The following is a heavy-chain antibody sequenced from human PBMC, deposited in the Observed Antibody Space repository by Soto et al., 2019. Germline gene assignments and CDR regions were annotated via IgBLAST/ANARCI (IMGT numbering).Heavy chain of an antibody. V-gene: IGHV5-51*01. Sequence: PGESLKISCKGSGYSFTSYWIGWVRQMPGKGLEWMGIIYPGDSDTRYSPSFQGQVTISADKSISTAYLQWSSLKASDTAMYYCATTPAGTVAGRGFDPWGQGTLVTVSS. CDR2: IYPGDSDT. CDR3: ATTPAGTVAGRGFDP. J-gene: IGHJ5*02. CDR1: GYSFTSYW. D-gene: IGHD6-19*01.